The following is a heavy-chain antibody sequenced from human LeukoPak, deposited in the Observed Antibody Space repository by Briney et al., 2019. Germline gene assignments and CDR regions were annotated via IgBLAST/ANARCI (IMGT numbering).Heavy chain of an antibody. CDR1: GFTFSTYS. V-gene: IGHV3-48*01. D-gene: IGHD3-22*01. Sequence: QSGGSLRLSCAASGFTFSTYSMNWVRQALGKGLEWVSYISSSSSTIYYADSVKGRFTISRDNAKNSLYLQMNSLRAEDTAVYYCARGSTYYDSSGQVPFDYWGQGTLVTVSS. J-gene: IGHJ4*02. CDR3: ARGSTYYDSSGQVPFDY. CDR2: ISSSSSTI.